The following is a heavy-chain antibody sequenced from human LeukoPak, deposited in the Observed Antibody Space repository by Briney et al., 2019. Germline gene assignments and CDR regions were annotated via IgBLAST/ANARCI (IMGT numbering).Heavy chain of an antibody. Sequence: PGGSLRLSCAASGFTFSSYWMSWVRQAPGKGLEWVANIKQDGSEKYYVDSVKGRFTISRDNAKNSLYLQMNSLRAEDTAVYYCARDLGYCSGGSCYLFDYWGQGTLVTVYS. D-gene: IGHD2-15*01. CDR2: IKQDGSEK. CDR3: ARDLGYCSGGSCYLFDY. CDR1: GFTFSSYW. J-gene: IGHJ4*02. V-gene: IGHV3-7*01.